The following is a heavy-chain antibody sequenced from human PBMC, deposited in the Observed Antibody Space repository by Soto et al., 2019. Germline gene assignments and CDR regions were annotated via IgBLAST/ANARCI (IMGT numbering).Heavy chain of an antibody. V-gene: IGHV3-7*01. CDR2: VQEGGSEK. J-gene: IGHJ6*02. Sequence: PGWSLRLPCSPAGLTFRSYWLNSIRQALGKGLEWVANVQEGGSEKYYVDCGKGRFSIAGERVKSSLLLQTPSLRADDTAVYHSVSGHARDVWVQRTTVNASS. CDR1: GLTFRSYW. CDR3: VSGHARDV.